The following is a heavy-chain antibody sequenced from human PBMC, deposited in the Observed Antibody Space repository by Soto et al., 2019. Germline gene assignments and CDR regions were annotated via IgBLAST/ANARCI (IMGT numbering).Heavy chain of an antibody. J-gene: IGHJ4*02. CDR1: GFTFSSYW. D-gene: IGHD3-9*01. V-gene: IGHV3-7*03. CDR2: IKQDGSEK. Sequence: GGSLRLSCAASGFTFSSYWMSWVRQAPGKGLEWVANIKQDGSEKYYVDSVKGRFTISRDNAKNSLYLQMNSLRAADTAVYYCARARGSQIDILTGYYRGKGYFDYWGQGALVTVSS. CDR3: ARARGSQIDILTGYYRGKGYFDY.